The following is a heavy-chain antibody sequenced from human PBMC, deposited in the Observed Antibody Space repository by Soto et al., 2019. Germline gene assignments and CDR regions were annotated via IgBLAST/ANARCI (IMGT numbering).Heavy chain of an antibody. J-gene: IGHJ4*02. Sequence: SETLSLTCTVSGGSISSYYWSLIRQPPGKGLEWIGYIYYSGSINYNPSLKSRVTISVDTSKKQFSLKLSSVTAADTAVYYCARVSFDYYYDSSGYYLQTWGQGALVTVSS. CDR1: GGSISSYY. V-gene: IGHV4-59*01. D-gene: IGHD3-22*01. CDR2: IYYSGSI. CDR3: ARVSFDYYYDSSGYYLQT.